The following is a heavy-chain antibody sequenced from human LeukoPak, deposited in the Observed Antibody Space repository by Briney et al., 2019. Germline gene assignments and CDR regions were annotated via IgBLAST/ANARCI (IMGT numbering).Heavy chain of an antibody. CDR2: IKQDGSEK. CDR3: ARSITIFALDV. Sequence: GGSLRLSCAASGIIITSYWMSWVRQTPGKGLEWVANIKQDGSEKNYVDSVKGRFTISRDNAKNSLYLQMNSLRAEDTAVYYCARSITIFALDVWGQGTTVTVSS. CDR1: GIIITSYW. D-gene: IGHD3-3*01. V-gene: IGHV3-7*01. J-gene: IGHJ6*02.